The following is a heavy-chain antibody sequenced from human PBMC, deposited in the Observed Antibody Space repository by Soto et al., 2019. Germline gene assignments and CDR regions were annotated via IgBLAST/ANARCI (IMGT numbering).Heavy chain of an antibody. CDR2: IKAYSGNT. CDR3: ERDPSDIFTMVTLPYYYMDV. D-gene: IGHD3-10*01. Sequence: ASVKVSCKASGYTFATSTISWLRQAPGQGPEWMGWIKAYSGNTNYAQKLQGRLTMTTDTSTSTAYMELRSLTTDDTAIYYCERDPSDIFTMVTLPYYYMDVWGKATTVTVSS. CDR1: GYTFATST. J-gene: IGHJ6*03. V-gene: IGHV1-18*01.